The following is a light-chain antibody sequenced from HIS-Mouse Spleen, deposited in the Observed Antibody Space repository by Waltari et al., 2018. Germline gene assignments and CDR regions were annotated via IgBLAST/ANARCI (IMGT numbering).Light chain of an antibody. CDR2: EGS. V-gene: IGLV2-23*01. CDR1: SSDVGSYNL. CDR3: CSYAGSSTYV. Sequence: QSALTQPASVSGSPGQSITISGTGTSSDVGSYNLFPWYQQHPGKAPKLMIYEGSKRPSGVSNRFSGSKSGNTASLTISGLQAEDEADYYCCSYAGSSTYVFGTGTKVTVL. J-gene: IGLJ1*01.